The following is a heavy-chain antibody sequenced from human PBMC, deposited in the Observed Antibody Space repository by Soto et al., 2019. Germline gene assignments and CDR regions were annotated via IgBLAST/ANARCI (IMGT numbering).Heavy chain of an antibody. CDR2: ISSLSGNT. Sequence: QVHLVQSETEVKEPGASVTVSCKTSHATFTGYTINWVRQTPGQGLEWLGWISSLSGNTYYARDFQGRLTVTTNPSETTAYMELRSLRSDDTAVYFCARGTVTSGRWFGPWGQGTLVTVSS. J-gene: IGHJ5*02. CDR1: HATFTGYT. V-gene: IGHV1-18*04. CDR3: ARGTVTSGRWFGP. D-gene: IGHD4-17*01.